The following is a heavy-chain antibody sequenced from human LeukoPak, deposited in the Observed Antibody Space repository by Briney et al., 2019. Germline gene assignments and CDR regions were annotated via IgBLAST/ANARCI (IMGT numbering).Heavy chain of an antibody. D-gene: IGHD6-19*01. CDR2: ISGSGGST. CDR3: AKDRGNAVAGCLDF. J-gene: IGHJ4*02. V-gene: IGHV3-23*01. Sequence: GGSLRLSCAASGFTFSSYAMSWVRQAPGKGLEWVSGISGSGGSTYYADSVKGRFSISRDNSKNTVYLQMNSLRAEDTAVYYCAKDRGNAVAGCLDFWGQGTLVTVSS. CDR1: GFTFSSYA.